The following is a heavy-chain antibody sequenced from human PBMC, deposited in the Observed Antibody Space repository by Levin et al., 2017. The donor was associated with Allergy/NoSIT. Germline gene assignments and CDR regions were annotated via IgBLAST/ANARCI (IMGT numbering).Heavy chain of an antibody. Sequence: SETLSLTCTVSGGSVYSGSYFWSWIRQPPGKGLEWIGYIYYSGITNYNPSLKSRVTISIDTSTNQFSLKLSSVTAADTAVYYCARVLSPGIAPTTNDYWGQGTLVTVSS. V-gene: IGHV4-61*01. CDR1: GGSVYSGSYF. CDR2: IYYSGIT. CDR3: ARVLSPGIAPTTNDY. J-gene: IGHJ4*02. D-gene: IGHD6-13*01.